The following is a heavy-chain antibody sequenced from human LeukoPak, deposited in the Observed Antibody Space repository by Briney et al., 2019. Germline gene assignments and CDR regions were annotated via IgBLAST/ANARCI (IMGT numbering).Heavy chain of an antibody. D-gene: IGHD6-13*01. J-gene: IGHJ4*02. CDR3: ARETAAAGSFIAINDY. Sequence: SETLSLTCTVSGGSISSSSYYWGWIRQPPGKGLEWIGNFYYSGSTYYNPSLKSRVTISVDTSKNQFSLKLSSVTAADTAIYYCARETAAAGSFIAINDYWGQGTLVTVSS. V-gene: IGHV4-39*07. CDR1: GGSISSSSYY. CDR2: FYYSGST.